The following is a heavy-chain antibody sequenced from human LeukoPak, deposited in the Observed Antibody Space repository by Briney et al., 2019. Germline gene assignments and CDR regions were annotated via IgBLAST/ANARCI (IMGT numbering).Heavy chain of an antibody. J-gene: IGHJ5*02. V-gene: IGHV1-2*02. CDR2: INPNSGGT. D-gene: IGHD6-13*01. CDR3: ARPIAAAGISWFDP. CDR1: GYTFTGYD. Sequence: ASVKVSCKASGYTFTGYDMHWVRQAPGQGLEWMGWINPNSGGTNYAQKFQGRVTMTRDTSISTAYMELSRLRSDDTAVYYCARPIAAAGISWFDPWGQGTLVTVSS.